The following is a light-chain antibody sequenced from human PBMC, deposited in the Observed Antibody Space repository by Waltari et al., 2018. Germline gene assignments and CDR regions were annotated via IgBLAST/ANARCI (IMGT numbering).Light chain of an antibody. V-gene: IGLV2-14*01. Sequence: QSALTQPASVSGSPGQSITIPCTGTSGDIGHYKFVSWYQQEPGRAPQLLVYDVSQRPSGFSNRFSGSKSGNTASLTISGLQAEDEADYYCSSYTTTSSWVFGGGTKLTVL. CDR3: SSYTTTSSWV. J-gene: IGLJ3*02. CDR2: DVS. CDR1: SGDIGHYKF.